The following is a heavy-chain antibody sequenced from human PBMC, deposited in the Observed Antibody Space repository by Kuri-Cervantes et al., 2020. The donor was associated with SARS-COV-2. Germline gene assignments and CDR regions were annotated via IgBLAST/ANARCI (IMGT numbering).Heavy chain of an antibody. J-gene: IGHJ5*02. V-gene: IGHV4-39*07. CDR3: ARDFRPIVVVPAAENWFDP. D-gene: IGHD2-2*01. CDR1: GFTFSSYW. CDR2: IYYSGST. Sequence: GSLRLSCAASGFTFSSYWMSWVRQPPGKGLEWIGSIYYSGSTYYNPSLKSRVTISVDTSKNQFSLKLSSVTAADTAVYYCARDFRPIVVVPAAENWFDPWGQGTLVTVSS.